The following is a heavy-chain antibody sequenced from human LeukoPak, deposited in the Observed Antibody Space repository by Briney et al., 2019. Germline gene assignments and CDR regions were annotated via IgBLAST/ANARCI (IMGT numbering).Heavy chain of an antibody. CDR1: GFTFNNYA. D-gene: IGHD1-14*01. CDR3: AKRRQSGMGSLYYFDS. J-gene: IGHJ4*02. CDR2: ISTSGDST. Sequence: GGSLRLSCAASGFTFNNYAMSWVRQAPGMRLEWVSAISTSGDSTYYTDSVKGRFTISRDNSKNTLYLQMNSLAAEDTAIYFCAKRRQSGMGSLYYFDSWGQGTLVTVSS. V-gene: IGHV3-23*01.